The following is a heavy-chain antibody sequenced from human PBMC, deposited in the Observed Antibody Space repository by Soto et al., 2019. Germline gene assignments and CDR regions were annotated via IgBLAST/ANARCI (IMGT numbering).Heavy chain of an antibody. Sequence: SETLSLTCAVYGGSFSGYYWSWIRQPPGKGLEWIGEINHSGSTNYNPSLKSRVTISVDTSKNQFSLKVTSVTAADTAVYYCARAAWLTYYGMDVWGQGTTVTVSS. CDR2: INHSGST. V-gene: IGHV4-34*01. CDR3: ARAAWLTYYGMDV. J-gene: IGHJ6*02. D-gene: IGHD5-12*01. CDR1: GGSFSGYY.